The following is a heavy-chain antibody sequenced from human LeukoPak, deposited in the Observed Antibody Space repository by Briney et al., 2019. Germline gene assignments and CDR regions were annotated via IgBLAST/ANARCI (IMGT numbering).Heavy chain of an antibody. V-gene: IGHV3-23*01. Sequence: GGSLRLSCAAPGFTFSSYAMSWVRQAPGKGLEWVSAISGSGGSTYYADSVKGRFTISRDNSKNTLYLQMNSLRAEDTAVYYCAKSWSMVGRYYGSGSSFVNFDYWGQGTLVTVSS. CDR3: AKSWSMVGRYYGSGSSFVNFDY. CDR1: GFTFSSYA. J-gene: IGHJ4*02. D-gene: IGHD3-10*01. CDR2: ISGSGGST.